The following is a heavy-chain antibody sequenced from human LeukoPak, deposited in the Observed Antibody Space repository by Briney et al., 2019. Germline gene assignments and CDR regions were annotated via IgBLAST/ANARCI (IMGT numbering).Heavy chain of an antibody. J-gene: IGHJ3*02. CDR1: GFTFSSYA. D-gene: IGHD1-1*01. CDR3: AKDRSTTGTTGTFDI. V-gene: IGHV3-30-3*01. Sequence: AGGSLRLSCAASGFTFSSYATHWVRQAPGKGLEWVAVISYDGSNKYYADSVKGRFTISRDNSKNTLYLQMNSLRAEDTAVYYCAKDRSTTGTTGTFDIWGQGTMVTVSS. CDR2: ISYDGSNK.